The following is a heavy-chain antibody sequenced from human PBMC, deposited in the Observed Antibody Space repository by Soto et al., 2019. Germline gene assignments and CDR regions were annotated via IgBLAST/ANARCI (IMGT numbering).Heavy chain of an antibody. V-gene: IGHV3-49*03. CDR1: GFTFGDYA. J-gene: IGHJ6*02. Sequence: GGSLRLSCTASGFTFGDYAMSWFRQAPGKGLEWVGFIRSKAYGGATEYAASVKGRFTISRDDSKSIAYLQMNSLKTEDTAVYYCTRAPMVRGILGYYYGMDVWGQGTTVTGSS. D-gene: IGHD3-10*01. CDR2: IRSKAYGGAT. CDR3: TRAPMVRGILGYYYGMDV.